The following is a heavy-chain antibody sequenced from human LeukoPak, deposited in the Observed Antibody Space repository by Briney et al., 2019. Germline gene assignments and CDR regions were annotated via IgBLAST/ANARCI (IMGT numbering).Heavy chain of an antibody. J-gene: IGHJ5*02. D-gene: IGHD3-10*01. CDR2: IYHSGST. CDR3: ARKYFNFDP. CDR1: GGSVSSYNYY. Sequence: SETLSLTCTVSGGSVSSYNYYWSWIRQPPGKGLEWIGEIYHSGSTNYNPSLKSRVTISVDKSKNQFSLKLSSVTAADTAVYYCARKYFNFDPWGQGTLVTVSS. V-gene: IGHV4-61*01.